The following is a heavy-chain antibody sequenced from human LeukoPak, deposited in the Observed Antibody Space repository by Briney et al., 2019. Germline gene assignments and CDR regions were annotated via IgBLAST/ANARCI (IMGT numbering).Heavy chain of an antibody. V-gene: IGHV3-30-3*01. CDR3: AREMGYYDSSGYGHAFDI. D-gene: IGHD3-22*01. CDR2: ISYDGSNK. Sequence: TGGSLRLSCAASGFTFSSYAMHWVRQAPGKGLEWVAVISYDGSNKYYADSVKGRFTISRDNSKNTLYLQMNSLRAEDTAVYYCAREMGYYDSSGYGHAFDIWGQGTMVTVSS. CDR1: GFTFSSYA. J-gene: IGHJ3*02.